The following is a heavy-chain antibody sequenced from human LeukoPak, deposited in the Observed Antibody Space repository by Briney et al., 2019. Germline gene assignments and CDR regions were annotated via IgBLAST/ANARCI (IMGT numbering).Heavy chain of an antibody. D-gene: IGHD3-22*01. CDR2: INTSGST. CDR1: GGSISSYY. V-gene: IGHV4-4*07. CDR3: AGALPDYYDSSGYDNWFDP. J-gene: IGHJ5*02. Sequence: SETLSLTCTVSGGSISSYYWAGIRQPPGKDLNGFGLINTSGSTNYNPSLKSRVTMSVDTSKNQFSLKLSSVTAADTAVYYCAGALPDYYDSSGYDNWFDPWGQGTLVTVSS.